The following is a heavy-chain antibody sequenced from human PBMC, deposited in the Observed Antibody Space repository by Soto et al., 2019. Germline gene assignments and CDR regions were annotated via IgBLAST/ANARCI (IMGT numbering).Heavy chain of an antibody. J-gene: IGHJ4*02. Sequence: SETLSLTCAVSGYSISSSNWWGWIRQPPGKGREWIGCIYYSGTTYFNPSLKSRVTMSVDTSKNQCSMKLTSVTAVDTAVCYCARREIQGPIDYWGQGTLVTVSS. D-gene: IGHD1-26*01. CDR1: GYSISSSNW. CDR2: IYYSGTT. V-gene: IGHV4-28*01. CDR3: ARREIQGPIDY.